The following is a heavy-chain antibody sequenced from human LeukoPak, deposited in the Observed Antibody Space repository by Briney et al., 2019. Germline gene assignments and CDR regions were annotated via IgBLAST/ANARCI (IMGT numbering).Heavy chain of an antibody. Sequence: PSETLSLTCTVSGGSISSGSYYWSWIRRPAGKGLEWIGRIYTSGSTNYNPSLKSRVTISVDTSKNQFSLKLSSVTAADTAVYYCARSLPHWYFDLCGRGTLVTVSS. V-gene: IGHV4-61*02. J-gene: IGHJ2*01. CDR2: IYTSGST. CDR3: ARSLPHWYFDL. CDR1: GGSISSGSYY.